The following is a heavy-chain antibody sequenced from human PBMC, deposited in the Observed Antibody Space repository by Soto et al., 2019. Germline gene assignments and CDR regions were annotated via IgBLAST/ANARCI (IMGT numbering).Heavy chain of an antibody. V-gene: IGHV3-30-3*01. CDR2: ISYDGSNK. J-gene: IGHJ4*02. CDR3: ARDFGHYDSSGYFGY. Sequence: GGSLRLSCAASGFTFSSYAMHWVRQAPGKGLEWVAVISYDGSNKYYADSVKGRFTISRDNSKNTLYLQMNSLRAEDTAVYYCARDFGHYDSSGYFGYWGQGTLVTVSS. CDR1: GFTFSSYA. D-gene: IGHD3-22*01.